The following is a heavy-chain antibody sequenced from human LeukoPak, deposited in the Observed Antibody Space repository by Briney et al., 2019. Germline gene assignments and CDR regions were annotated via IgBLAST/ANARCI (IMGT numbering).Heavy chain of an antibody. J-gene: IGHJ6*03. CDR1: GYSISSGSYY. CDR2: IYTSGST. D-gene: IGHD2-2*01. CDR3: ASCSSTSCYADYYYYMDV. V-gene: IGHV4-61*02. Sequence: PSETLSLTCTVSGYSISSGSYYWSWIRQPAGKGLEWIGRIYTSGSTNYNPSLKSRVTISVDTSKNQFSLKLSSVTAADTAVYYCASCSSTSCYADYYYYMDVWGKGTTVTISS.